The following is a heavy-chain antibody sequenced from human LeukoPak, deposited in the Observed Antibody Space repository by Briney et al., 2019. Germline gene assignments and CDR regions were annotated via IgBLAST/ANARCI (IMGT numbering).Heavy chain of an antibody. J-gene: IGHJ4*02. Sequence: GGSLRLSCVASGFTFSNYAMSWVRQAPGQGLEWVLAISGSGGSTYYADSVKGRFTISRDNSKNTLYLQMNSLRAEDTAVYYCAKALYSSGWYKSAFDFWGQGTLVTVSS. D-gene: IGHD6-19*01. CDR3: AKALYSSGWYKSAFDF. V-gene: IGHV3-23*01. CDR2: ISGSGGST. CDR1: GFTFSNYA.